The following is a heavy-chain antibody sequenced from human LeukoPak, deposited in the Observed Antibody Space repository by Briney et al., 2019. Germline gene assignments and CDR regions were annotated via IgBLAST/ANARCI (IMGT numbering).Heavy chain of an antibody. CDR2: INQDGSEK. V-gene: IGHV3-7*03. J-gene: IGHJ6*02. D-gene: IGHD3-10*01. CDR1: GFSFSGYW. CDR3: ANVPYSDYASGRPPFIYV. Sequence: GGAVRLSCAVCGFSFSGYWMRWVGQAPGKGGEGVANINQDGSEKNYLDSVPARFTLSSDNPNNTLYLQTDSLSVEDTAIYSSANVPYSDYASGRPPFIYVWGQGPTVPVSS.